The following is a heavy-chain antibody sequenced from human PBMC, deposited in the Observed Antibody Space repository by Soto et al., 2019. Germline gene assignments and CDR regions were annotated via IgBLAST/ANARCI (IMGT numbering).Heavy chain of an antibody. CDR3: ARDPMVRGVIDY. CDR1: GFTFNSYG. CDR2: XWYDGRNK. Sequence: PXXSLRLSCAASGFTFNSYGMHWVRQAPGKGLEGVAGXWYDGRNKYYADSVKGXXTISRDNXXNTMYLQMNSLRAEDTAVYYCARDPMVRGVIDYWGQGTLVTVS. J-gene: IGHJ4*02. D-gene: IGHD3-10*01. V-gene: IGHV3-33*01.